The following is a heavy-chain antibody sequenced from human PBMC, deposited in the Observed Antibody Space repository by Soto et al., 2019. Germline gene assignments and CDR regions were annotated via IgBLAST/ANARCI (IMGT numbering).Heavy chain of an antibody. CDR1: GFTFSRYG. D-gene: IGHD3-22*01. CDR3: ARAPGAYYYDSSGYSAHAFDI. J-gene: IGHJ3*02. CDR2: IWYDGSNK. Sequence: QVQLVESGGGVVQPGRSLRLSCAASGFTFSRYGIHWVRQAPGKGLEWVTVIWYDGSNKYYADSVKGRFTISRDNSKNTLYLQMNSLRAEDTAVYYCARAPGAYYYDSSGYSAHAFDIWGQGTMVTVSS. V-gene: IGHV3-33*01.